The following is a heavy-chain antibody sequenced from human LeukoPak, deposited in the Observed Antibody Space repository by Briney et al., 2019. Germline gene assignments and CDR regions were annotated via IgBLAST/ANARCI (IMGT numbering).Heavy chain of an antibody. J-gene: IGHJ4*02. CDR3: TRDSGRFRLDY. V-gene: IGHV3-30*03. Sequence: GGSLRLSCAASGFTFSSYGVHWVRQAPGKGLEWVAVISYDGSNKYYADSVKGRFTISRDNSKNTLYLQMNSLRAEDTAVYYCTRDSGRFRLDYWGQGILVTVSS. CDR1: GFTFSSYG. CDR2: ISYDGSNK. D-gene: IGHD6-19*01.